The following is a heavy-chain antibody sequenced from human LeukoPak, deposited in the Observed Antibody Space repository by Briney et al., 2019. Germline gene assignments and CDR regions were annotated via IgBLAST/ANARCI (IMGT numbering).Heavy chain of an antibody. J-gene: IGHJ4*02. CDR3: ARGGDIVVVPAAH. D-gene: IGHD2-2*01. V-gene: IGHV3-21*01. CDR1: GFTFSSYS. CDR2: ISSSSSYI. Sequence: GGSLRLSCAASGFTFSSYSMNWVRQAPGKELEWVSSISSSSSYIYYADSVKGRFTISRDNAKNSLYLQMNSLRAEDTAVYYCARGGDIVVVPAAHWGQGTLVTVSS.